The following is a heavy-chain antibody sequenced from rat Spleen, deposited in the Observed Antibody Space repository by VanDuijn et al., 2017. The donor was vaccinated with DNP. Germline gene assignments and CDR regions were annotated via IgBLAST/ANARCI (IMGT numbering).Heavy chain of an antibody. D-gene: IGHD1-2*01. V-gene: IGHV5-31*01. J-gene: IGHJ2*01. Sequence: EVQLVESGGDLVQPGRSLKLSCVASGFTFNKYWMTWIRQVPGKGLEWVAAITSSGGSTYYPDSVKGRFTISRDNAKNTVYLQMNSLRSEDTATYYCAKRYYSSSGYFDYWGQGVMVTVSS. CDR1: GFTFNKYW. CDR2: ITSSGGST. CDR3: AKRYYSSSGYFDY.